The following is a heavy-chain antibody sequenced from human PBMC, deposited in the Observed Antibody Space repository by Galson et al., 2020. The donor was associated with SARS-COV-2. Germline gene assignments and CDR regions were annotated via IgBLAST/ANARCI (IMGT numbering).Heavy chain of an antibody. CDR1: GFTFSSYE. J-gene: IGHJ6*02. V-gene: IGHV3-48*03. CDR2: ISSSGSTI. D-gene: IGHD3-10*01. CDR3: ARDDTMVRGGDYYYYGMDV. Sequence: TGGSLRLSCAASGFTFSSYEMNWVRQAPGKGLEWVSYISSSGSTIYYADSVKGRFTISRDNAKNSLYLQMNSLRAEDTAVYYCARDDTMVRGGDYYYYGMDVWGQGTTVTVSS.